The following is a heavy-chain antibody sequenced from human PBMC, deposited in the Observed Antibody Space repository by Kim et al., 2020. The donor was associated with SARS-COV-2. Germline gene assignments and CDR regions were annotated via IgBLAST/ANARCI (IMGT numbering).Heavy chain of an antibody. J-gene: IGHJ3*02. CDR3: ARSAGIAAAVDAFDI. Sequence: GESLKISCKGSGYSFTSYWISWVRQMPGKGLEWMGRIDPSDSYTNYSPSFQGHVTISADKSISTAYLQWSSLKASDTAMYYCARSAGIAAAVDAFDIWGQGTMVTVSS. D-gene: IGHD6-13*01. CDR2: IDPSDSYT. CDR1: GYSFTSYW. V-gene: IGHV5-10-1*01.